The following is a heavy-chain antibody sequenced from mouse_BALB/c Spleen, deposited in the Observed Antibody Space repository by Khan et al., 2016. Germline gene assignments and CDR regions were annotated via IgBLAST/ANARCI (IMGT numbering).Heavy chain of an antibody. J-gene: IGHJ3*01. V-gene: IGHV9-2-1*01. CDR2: INTETGEP. CDR1: GYTFTDYS. D-gene: IGHD1-1*01. Sequence: QIQLVQSGPELKKPGETVKISCKASGYTFTDYSMHWVKQAPGKGLKWMGWINTETGEPTYADDFKGRFAFSLETSASTAYLQINNLKNEDTATYFSARGFITTVVEAYWGQGTLVTVSA. CDR3: ARGFITTVVEAY.